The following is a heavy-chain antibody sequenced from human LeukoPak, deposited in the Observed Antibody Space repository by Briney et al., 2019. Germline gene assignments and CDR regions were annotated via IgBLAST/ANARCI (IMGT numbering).Heavy chain of an antibody. V-gene: IGHV3-21*01. CDR2: VSSSSSYI. CDR1: GFTFSSNT. Sequence: GGSLRLSCAASGFTFSSNTMNWVRQAPGKGLEWVSSVSSSSSYIYYADSVKGRFTISRDNAKNSLYLQLNSLRAEDTAVYYCARRAAEWELLDYWGQGTLLTVSS. D-gene: IGHD1-26*01. CDR3: ARRAAEWELLDY. J-gene: IGHJ4*02.